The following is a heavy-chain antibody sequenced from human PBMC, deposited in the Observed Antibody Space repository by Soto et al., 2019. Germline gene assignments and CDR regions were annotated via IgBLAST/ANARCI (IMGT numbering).Heavy chain of an antibody. Sequence: EVQLVESGGGLVQPGGSLRLSCAASGFIFSNYWMTWVRQTPGKGLEWVANIKQAGSEKYYVDSVKGRFTISRDNAKNSLYLQMNSLRAEDTAVYYCARQAHGYSYGYDRGDFDYWGQGTLVTVSS. V-gene: IGHV3-7*05. CDR3: ARQAHGYSYGYDRGDFDY. CDR1: GFIFSNYW. D-gene: IGHD5-18*01. J-gene: IGHJ4*02. CDR2: IKQAGSEK.